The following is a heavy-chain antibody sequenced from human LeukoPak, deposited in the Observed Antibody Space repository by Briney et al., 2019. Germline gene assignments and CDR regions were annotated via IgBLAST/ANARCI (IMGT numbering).Heavy chain of an antibody. V-gene: IGHV3-23*01. J-gene: IGHJ4*02. CDR1: GFTFSSYA. Sequence: PGGSLRLSCAASGFTFSSYAMSWVRQAPGKGLEWVSAISGSGGSTYYADSVKGRFTISRDNSKNTLYLQMNSLRAEDTAVYYCAKDQEYYYDSSGYAPGGWGQGTLVTVSS. D-gene: IGHD3-22*01. CDR3: AKDQEYYYDSSGYAPGG. CDR2: ISGSGGST.